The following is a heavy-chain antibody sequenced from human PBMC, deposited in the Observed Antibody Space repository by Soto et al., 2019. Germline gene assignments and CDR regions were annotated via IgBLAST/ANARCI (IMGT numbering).Heavy chain of an antibody. D-gene: IGHD2-15*01. V-gene: IGHV3-23*01. J-gene: IGHJ4*02. CDR1: GFTFSSYA. CDR3: AKDRSFVVVAATIDY. CDR2: ISGSGGST. Sequence: PGGSLRLSCAASGFTFSSYAMSWVRQAPGKGLEWVSAISGSGGSTYYADSVKGRFTISRDNSKNTLYLQMNSLRAEDTAVYYCAKDRSFVVVAATIDYWGQGTLVTVSS.